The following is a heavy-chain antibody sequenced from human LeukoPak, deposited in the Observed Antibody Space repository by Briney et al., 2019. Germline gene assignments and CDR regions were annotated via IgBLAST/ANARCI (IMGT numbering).Heavy chain of an antibody. Sequence: PSETLSLTCAVYGGSFSGYYWSWIRQPPGKGLEWIGEINHSGSTNYNPSLKSRVTISVDTSKNQFSLKLSSVTAADTAVYYCARLRVSAAGTPEYFQHLGQGTLVTVSS. V-gene: IGHV4-34*01. J-gene: IGHJ1*01. CDR3: ARLRVSAAGTPEYFQH. CDR2: INHSGST. D-gene: IGHD6-13*01. CDR1: GGSFSGYY.